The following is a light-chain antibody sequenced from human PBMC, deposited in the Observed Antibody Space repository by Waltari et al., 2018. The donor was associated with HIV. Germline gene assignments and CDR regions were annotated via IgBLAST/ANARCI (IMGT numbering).Light chain of an antibody. CDR2: GAS. CDR1: QSVSSN. J-gene: IGKJ1*01. V-gene: IGKV3-15*01. Sequence: EIVMTQSPATLSVSPGERATLSCRASQSVSSNLAWYQQRPGQAPRLLIYGASTRATGIPARFSGSGSGTEFTLTISRLQSEDFAVYYCQQCNNWPRTFGQGTKVEIK. CDR3: QQCNNWPRT.